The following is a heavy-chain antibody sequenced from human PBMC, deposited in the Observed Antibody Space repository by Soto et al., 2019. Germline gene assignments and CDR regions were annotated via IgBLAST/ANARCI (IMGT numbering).Heavy chain of an antibody. CDR3: ARGPYNWNRAGYYYYGMDV. CDR1: GGSIGSYDYY. Sequence: PSETLSLTCTVSGGSIGSYDYYWSWIRQHPGKGLEWIGNIYYSGSTQYNPSLKSRGTMSVDTSKNQFSLKLSFVTAADTAVYYCARGPYNWNRAGYYYYGMDVWGQGTTVTVSS. CDR2: IYYSGST. J-gene: IGHJ6*02. D-gene: IGHD1-20*01. V-gene: IGHV4-31*03.